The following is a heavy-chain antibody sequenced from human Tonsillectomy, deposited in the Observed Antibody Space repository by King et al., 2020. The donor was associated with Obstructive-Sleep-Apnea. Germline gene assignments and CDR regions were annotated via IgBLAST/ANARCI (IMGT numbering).Heavy chain of an antibody. CDR1: GGSISTYY. J-gene: IGHJ4*02. CDR3: ARGGYYYFDY. D-gene: IGHD3-22*01. Sequence: QLQESGPGLVKPSETLSLTCTFSGGSISTYYWSWFRQPPGKGLEWIGYIYYSGGTNYNPSLNSLVTISVDTSKNQFSLNLSSVTAADTAVYYCARGGYYYFDYWGQGTLATVSS. V-gene: IGHV4-59*08. CDR2: IYYSGGT.